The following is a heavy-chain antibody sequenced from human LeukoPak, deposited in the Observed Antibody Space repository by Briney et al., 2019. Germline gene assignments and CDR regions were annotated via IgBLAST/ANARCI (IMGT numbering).Heavy chain of an antibody. D-gene: IGHD3-22*01. J-gene: IGHJ4*02. CDR2: ISAYNGNT. Sequence: ASVKVSCKASGYTSTSYGISWVRQAPGQGLEWMGWISAYNGNTNYAQKLQGRVTMTTDTSTSTAYMELRSLRSDDTAVYYCARVPDSSGYYYFDYWGQGTLVTVSS. CDR3: ARVPDSSGYYYFDY. V-gene: IGHV1-18*01. CDR1: GYTSTSYG.